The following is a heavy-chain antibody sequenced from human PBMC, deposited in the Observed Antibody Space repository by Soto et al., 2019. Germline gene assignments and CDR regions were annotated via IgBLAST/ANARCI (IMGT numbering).Heavy chain of an antibody. CDR3: ARDSDCHSTSCFFPPHV. CDR2: ISGGGSYI. CDR1: GFTFSDEN. V-gene: IGHV3-21*06. Sequence: GGSLRLSCSASGFTFSDENMSWVRQVPGKGLEWVSGISGGGSYIFYAGSVQGRFSISRDNAKNSLFLEMNSLRVEDTAVYYCARDSDCHSTSCFFPPHVWGQGTTVTVSS. D-gene: IGHD2-2*01. J-gene: IGHJ6*02.